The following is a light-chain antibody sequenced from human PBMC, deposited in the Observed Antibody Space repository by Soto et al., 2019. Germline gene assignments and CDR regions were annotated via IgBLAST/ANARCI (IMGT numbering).Light chain of an antibody. CDR1: QSISSY. J-gene: IGKJ5*01. Sequence: DIQMTQSPSSLSASVGDRVTITCRASQSISSYLNWYQQKPGKAPKLLIYAASSLQSGVPSRFSGSGSGTDFTLTISSLQPEDFATYYCQQYESLPLTFGQGTRLE. CDR3: QQYESLPLT. CDR2: AAS. V-gene: IGKV1-39*01.